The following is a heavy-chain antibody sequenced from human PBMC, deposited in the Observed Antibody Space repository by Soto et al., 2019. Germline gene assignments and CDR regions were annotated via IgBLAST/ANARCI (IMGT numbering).Heavy chain of an antibody. CDR1: GFTFSSYA. J-gene: IGHJ5*02. Sequence: LRLSCAASGFTFSSYAMHWVRQAPGKGLEWVAVISYDGSNKYYADSVKGRFTISRDNSKNTLYLQMNSLRAEDTAVYYCASWEYTNSYNWFDPWGQGTLVTVSS. D-gene: IGHD6-13*01. CDR2: ISYDGSNK. V-gene: IGHV3-30-3*01. CDR3: ASWEYTNSYNWFDP.